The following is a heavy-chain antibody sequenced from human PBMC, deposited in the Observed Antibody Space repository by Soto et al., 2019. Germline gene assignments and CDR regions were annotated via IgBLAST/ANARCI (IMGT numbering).Heavy chain of an antibody. CDR2: ISYEGSNT. D-gene: IGHD1-1*01. CDR1: GFTFDTYG. Sequence: QVHLVESGGGVVQPGKSLRLSCVASGFTFDTYGIHWVRQAPGKGLQWVALISYEGSNTYYADSVRGLFTISRDNSKNALYLQMNTLRPEDTGVYYCARVSPGNNLYYFSGLDFWGQGTSVTVSS. CDR3: ARVSPGNNLYYFSGLDF. J-gene: IGHJ6*02. V-gene: IGHV3-30-3*01.